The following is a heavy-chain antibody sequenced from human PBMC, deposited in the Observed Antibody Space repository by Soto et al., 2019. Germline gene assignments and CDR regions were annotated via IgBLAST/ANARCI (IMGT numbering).Heavy chain of an antibody. J-gene: IGHJ4*02. Sequence: PSETLSLTCAVYGGSFSGYYWSWIRQPPGKGLEWIGEINHGGRTNYNPSLKSRVTISVDTSKNQFSLKLSSVTAADTAVYFCATLHGYGDSNFDYWGQGTLVTVSS. D-gene: IGHD4-17*01. CDR1: GGSFSGYY. CDR2: INHGGRT. V-gene: IGHV4-34*01. CDR3: ATLHGYGDSNFDY.